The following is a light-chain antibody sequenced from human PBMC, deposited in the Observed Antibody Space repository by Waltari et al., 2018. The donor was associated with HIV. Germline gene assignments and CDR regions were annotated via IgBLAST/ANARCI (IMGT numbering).Light chain of an antibody. V-gene: IGLV3-1*01. CDR3: QAWDSTTMV. Sequence: SYEVTQPPSLSVSQGQTASITCSGDKLGEKYACWYQQKPGQSPILVIYADTKRPPGIPERFSASNSGNTATLTITGTQAMDEADYYCQAWDSTTMVFGGGTKLTVL. CDR2: ADT. CDR1: KLGEKY. J-gene: IGLJ3*02.